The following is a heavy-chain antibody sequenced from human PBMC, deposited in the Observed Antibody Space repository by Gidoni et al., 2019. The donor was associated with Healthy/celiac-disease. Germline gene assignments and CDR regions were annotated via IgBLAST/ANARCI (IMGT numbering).Heavy chain of an antibody. CDR3: ARAGYGSGTYYFDY. J-gene: IGHJ4*02. Sequence: EVQLVESGGGLVKPGGSLRLSCAASGFTFSSYSMNWVRQAPGKGLEWVSSISSSSSYIYYADSVKGRFTISRDNAKNSLYLQMNSLRAEDTAVYYCARAGYGSGTYYFDYWGQGTLVTVSS. D-gene: IGHD3-10*01. CDR1: GFTFSSYS. V-gene: IGHV3-21*01. CDR2: ISSSSSYI.